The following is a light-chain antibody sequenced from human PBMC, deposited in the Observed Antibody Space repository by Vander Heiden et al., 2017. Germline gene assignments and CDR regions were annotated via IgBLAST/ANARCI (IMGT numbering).Light chain of an antibody. Sequence: EIVMTPSPATLSVSPGERATLSCRASQSVTSNLAWYQQKPGQAPRLLIYGASTRAPGIPARFSGSGSGTEFTLTISSLQSEDFAVYYCQQYNNWPPVTFGPGTKVHIK. V-gene: IGKV3-15*01. CDR3: QQYNNWPPVT. J-gene: IGKJ3*01. CDR1: QSVTSN. CDR2: GAS.